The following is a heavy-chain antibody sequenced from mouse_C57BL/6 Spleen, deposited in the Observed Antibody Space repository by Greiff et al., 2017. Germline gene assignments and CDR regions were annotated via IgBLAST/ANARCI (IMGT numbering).Heavy chain of an antibody. CDR2: LSPGDGAP. CDR3: AREGPYYYGSGYDYAMDY. CDR1: GYAFSSSW. Sequence: VQLQQSGPELVKPGASVTISCKASGYAFSSSWMNWVKQRPGKGLEWIGRLSPGDGAPNYNGKFKGKATLTADKSSSTAYMQLSSLTSEDSAVYFCAREGPYYYGSGYDYAMDYWGQGTSVTVSS. D-gene: IGHD1-1*01. J-gene: IGHJ4*01. V-gene: IGHV1-82*01.